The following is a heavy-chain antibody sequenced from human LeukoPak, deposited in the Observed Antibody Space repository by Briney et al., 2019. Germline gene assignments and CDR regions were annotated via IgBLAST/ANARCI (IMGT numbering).Heavy chain of an antibody. J-gene: IGHJ6*03. V-gene: IGHV4-59*01. CDR2: IYYSGST. Sequence: PSETLSLTCTVSGGSLSSYYWSWIRQPPGKGLEWIGYIYYSGSTNYNPSLKSRVTISVDTSKNQFSLKLSSVTAADTAVYYCARDGGYSNYYYYYYYMDVWGKGTTVTVSS. CDR1: GGSLSSYY. CDR3: ARDGGYSNYYYYYYYMDV. D-gene: IGHD4-11*01.